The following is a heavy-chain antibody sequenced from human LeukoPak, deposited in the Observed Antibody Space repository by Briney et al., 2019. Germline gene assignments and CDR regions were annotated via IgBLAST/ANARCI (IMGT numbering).Heavy chain of an antibody. CDR2: IKQDGSEK. Sequence: PGGSLRLSCAASGFTFSSYAMHWVRQAPGKGLEWVANIKQDGSEKYYVDSVKGRFTISRDNAKNSLYLQMNSLRAEDTAVYYCARPDSNVVVVAARNFDYWGQGTLVTVSS. CDR1: GFTFSSYA. CDR3: ARPDSNVVVVAARNFDY. D-gene: IGHD2-15*01. J-gene: IGHJ4*02. V-gene: IGHV3-7*01.